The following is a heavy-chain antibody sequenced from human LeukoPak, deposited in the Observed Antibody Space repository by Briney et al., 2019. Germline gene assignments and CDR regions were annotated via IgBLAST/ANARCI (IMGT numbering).Heavy chain of an antibody. V-gene: IGHV1-8*03. D-gene: IGHD2-15*01. J-gene: IGHJ6*03. CDR2: MNPNSGNT. CDR1: GYTFTSYD. Sequence: ASVKVSCKASGYTFTSYDINWVRQATGQGLERMGWMNPNSGNTGYAQKFQGRVTITRNTSIGTAYMELSSLRSEDTAVYYCARAEDCSGGSCLNYYYYYMDVWGKGTTVTVSS. CDR3: ARAEDCSGGSCLNYYYYYMDV.